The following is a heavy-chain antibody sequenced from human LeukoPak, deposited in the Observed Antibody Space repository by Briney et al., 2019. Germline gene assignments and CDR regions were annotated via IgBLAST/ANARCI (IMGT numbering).Heavy chain of an antibody. D-gene: IGHD3-22*01. V-gene: IGHV3-20*04. J-gene: IGHJ4*02. CDR2: INWDGGAT. CDR3: ARDKHYYDSSNYV. CDR1: GFTFNDYG. Sequence: GGSLRLSCAASGFTFNDYGMSWVRQGPGKGLEWVSGINWDGGATGYADSVRGRFPISRDNAKNSLYLQMNSLRAEDTALYYCARDKHYYDSSNYVWGQGTLVTVSS.